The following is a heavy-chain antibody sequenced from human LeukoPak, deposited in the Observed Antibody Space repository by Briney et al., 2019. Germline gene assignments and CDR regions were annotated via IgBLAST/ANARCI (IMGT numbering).Heavy chain of an antibody. CDR2: ISGGGGTT. V-gene: IGHV3-23*01. Sequence: PGGSLRLSCAASGFTFSSYGMSWVRQAPGKGLEWVSAISGGGGTTYYADSVKGRFTISRDDSMNTLYLQMNSLRAEDTAVYSCAKDRLGALLYFDSWGQGTLVTVSS. CDR3: AKDRLGALLYFDS. CDR1: GFTFSSYG. J-gene: IGHJ4*02. D-gene: IGHD1-26*01.